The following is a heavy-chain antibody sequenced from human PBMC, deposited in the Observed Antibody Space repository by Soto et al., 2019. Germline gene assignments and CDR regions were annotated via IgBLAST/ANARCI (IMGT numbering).Heavy chain of an antibody. D-gene: IGHD3-10*01. CDR2: IDPSDSYT. J-gene: IGHJ5*02. V-gene: IGHV5-10-1*01. Sequence: PGESLKISCKGSGYSFTSYWISWVRQMPGKGLEWMGRIDPSDSYTNYSPSFQGHVTISADKSISTAYLRWSSLKASDTAMYYCARQDYYGSGSYHWFDPWGRGTLVTVSS. CDR1: GYSFTSYW. CDR3: ARQDYYGSGSYHWFDP.